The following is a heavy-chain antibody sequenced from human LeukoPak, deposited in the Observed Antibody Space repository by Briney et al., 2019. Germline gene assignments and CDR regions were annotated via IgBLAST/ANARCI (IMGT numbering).Heavy chain of an antibody. CDR1: GDTVSSNSAA. CDR2: TYYRSKWYN. CDR3: ARVPQDGYKGLYAFDI. J-gene: IGHJ3*02. D-gene: IGHD5-24*01. V-gene: IGHV6-1*01. Sequence: SQTLSLTCAISGDTVSSNSAAWNWIRQSPSRGLEWLIRTYYRSKWYNDYAVSVKSRITINPDTSKNQFSLQLNSVTPEDTAVYYCARVPQDGYKGLYAFDIWGQGTMVTVSS.